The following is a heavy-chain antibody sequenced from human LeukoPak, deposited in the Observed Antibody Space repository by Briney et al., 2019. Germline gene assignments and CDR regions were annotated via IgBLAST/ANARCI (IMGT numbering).Heavy chain of an antibody. V-gene: IGHV3-21*01. D-gene: IGHD1-26*01. Sequence: SISSSSNHIYYADSVKGRFTISRDNAKNSLYLQMNSLRAEDTDVYYCARDVGASAPDAFDIWGQGTMVTVSS. J-gene: IGHJ3*02. CDR3: ARDVGASAPDAFDI. CDR2: ISSSSNHI.